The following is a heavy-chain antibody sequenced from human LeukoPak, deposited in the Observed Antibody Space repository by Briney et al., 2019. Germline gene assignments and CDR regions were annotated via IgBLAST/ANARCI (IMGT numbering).Heavy chain of an antibody. V-gene: IGHV3-33*01. Sequence: GGSLGLSCAASGFTFSSYGMHWVRQAPGKGLEWVAVIWYDGSNKYYADSVKGRFTISRDNSKNTLYLQMNSLRAEDTAVYYCARDQAGEQWLANIDYWGQGTLVTVSS. CDR3: ARDQAGEQWLANIDY. J-gene: IGHJ4*02. CDR2: IWYDGSNK. D-gene: IGHD6-19*01. CDR1: GFTFSSYG.